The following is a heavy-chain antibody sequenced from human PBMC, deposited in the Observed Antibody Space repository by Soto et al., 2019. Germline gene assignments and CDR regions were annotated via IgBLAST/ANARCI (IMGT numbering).Heavy chain of an antibody. J-gene: IGHJ4*02. V-gene: IGHV4-39*01. CDR3: ARTVYGDVPFDY. D-gene: IGHD4-17*01. CDR2: IYYSGST. Sequence: SETLSLTCTVSGGSISSSSYYWGWIRQPPGKGLEWIGSIYYSGSTYYNPSLKSRVTISVDTSKNQFSLKLSSVTAADTAVCYCARTVYGDVPFDYWGQGTLVTVSS. CDR1: GGSISSSSYY.